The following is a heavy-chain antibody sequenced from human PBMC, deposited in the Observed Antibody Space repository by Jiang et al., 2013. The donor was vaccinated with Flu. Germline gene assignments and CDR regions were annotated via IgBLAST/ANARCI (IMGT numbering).Heavy chain of an antibody. CDR1: GGSISSYY. CDR2: IYYSGST. D-gene: IGHD3-10*01. Sequence: SGPGLVKPSETLSLTCTVSGGSISSYYWSWIRQPPGKGLEWIGYIYYSGSTNYNPSLKSRVTISVDTSKNQFSLKLSSVTAADTAVYYCARSSVLLWFGEYVIWGQGTLVTVSS. J-gene: IGHJ4*02. CDR3: ARSSVLLWFGEYVI. V-gene: IGHV4-59*01.